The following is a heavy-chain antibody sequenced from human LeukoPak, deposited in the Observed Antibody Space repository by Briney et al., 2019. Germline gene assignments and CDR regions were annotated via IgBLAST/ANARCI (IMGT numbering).Heavy chain of an antibody. CDR3: AAQSGWYQDY. D-gene: IGHD6-19*01. Sequence: PSGTLSLTCAVSGGSISSDIWWSWVRQPPGKGLEWIGEIYHRGTTNYNPSLKSQVTISVDKSKNQFSLELSSVTAADTAMYYCAAQSGWYQDYWGQGSLVTVSS. CDR2: IYHRGTT. CDR1: GGSISSDIW. V-gene: IGHV4-4*02. J-gene: IGHJ4*02.